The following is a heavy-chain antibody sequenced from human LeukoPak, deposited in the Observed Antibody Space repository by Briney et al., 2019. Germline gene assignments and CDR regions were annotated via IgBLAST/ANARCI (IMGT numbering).Heavy chain of an antibody. CDR3: ARDAYTSLGGNY. V-gene: IGHV1-69*04. J-gene: IGHJ4*02. D-gene: IGHD3-16*01. CDR1: GGTFSSYA. CDR2: IIPILGIA. Sequence: SVKVSCKASGGTFSSYAISWVRQAPGQGLEWTGRIIPILGIANYAQKFQGRVTITADKSTSTAYMELSSLRSEDTAVYYCARDAYTSLGGNYWGQGTLVTVSS.